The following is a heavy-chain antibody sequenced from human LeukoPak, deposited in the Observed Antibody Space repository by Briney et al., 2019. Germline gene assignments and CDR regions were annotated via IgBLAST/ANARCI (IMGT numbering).Heavy chain of an antibody. V-gene: IGHV4-4*09. CDR2: IYTSGST. CDR3: ARFTRPSGSFDY. Sequence: TASETLSLTCTVSGGSISSYYWSWIRQPPGKGLEWIGYIYTSGSTNYNPSLKSRVTISVDTSKNQFSPKLSSVTAADTAVYYCARFTRPSGSFDYWGQGTLVTVSS. CDR1: GGSISSYY. D-gene: IGHD3-10*01. J-gene: IGHJ4*02.